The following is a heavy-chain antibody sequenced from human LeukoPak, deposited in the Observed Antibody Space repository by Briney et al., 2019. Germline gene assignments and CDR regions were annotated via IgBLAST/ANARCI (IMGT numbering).Heavy chain of an antibody. D-gene: IGHD3-9*01. V-gene: IGHV1-2*02. CDR3: ARGEKLRYFDWLFRGGPDY. CDR1: GYTFTGYY. Sequence: ASVKVSCKASGYTFTGYYMHWVRQAPGQGLEWMGWINPNSGGTNYAQKFQGRVTMTRDTSNSTAYMELSRLRSDDTAVYYCARGEKLRYFDWLFRGGPDYWGQGTLVTVSS. J-gene: IGHJ4*02. CDR2: INPNSGGT.